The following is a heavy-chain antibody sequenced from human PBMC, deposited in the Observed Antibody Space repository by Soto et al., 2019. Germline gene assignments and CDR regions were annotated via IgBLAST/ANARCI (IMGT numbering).Heavy chain of an antibody. CDR3: AKDHDGYYNVISWFDP. J-gene: IGHJ5*02. Sequence: LRLSCAASGFTFSSYAMSWVRQAPGKGLEWVSAISGSGGSTYYADSVKGRFTISRDNSKNTLYLQMNSLRAEDTAVYYCAKDHDGYYNVISWFDPWGQGTLVTVSS. CDR2: ISGSGGST. D-gene: IGHD3-9*01. CDR1: GFTFSSYA. V-gene: IGHV3-23*01.